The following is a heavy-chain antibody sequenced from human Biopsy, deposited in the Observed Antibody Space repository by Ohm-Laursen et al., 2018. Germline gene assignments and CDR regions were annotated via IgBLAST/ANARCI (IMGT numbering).Heavy chain of an antibody. J-gene: IGHJ6*02. Sequence: SVKVSCKASGYSFTKYYINWVRQAPGQGLEWMGIINPTGGTTSYAEEFQGRVTLARDTSTGTVYLELNSLIYEDTALYYCARDETGSSVFGPYYYGMDVWGQGTTVTVSS. V-gene: IGHV1-46*01. D-gene: IGHD3-9*01. CDR3: ARDETGSSVFGPYYYGMDV. CDR1: GYSFTKYY. CDR2: INPTGGTT.